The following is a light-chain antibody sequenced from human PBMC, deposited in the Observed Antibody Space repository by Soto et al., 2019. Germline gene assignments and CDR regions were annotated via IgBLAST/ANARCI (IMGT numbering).Light chain of an antibody. V-gene: IGKV1-5*01. CDR3: QQYNSYPYT. CDR2: DAS. CDR1: QAIKND. Sequence: DIKMTPSPYRLYAAGVDRFTINCRASQAIKNDLAWYQQKPGKAPNLLIYDASTLESGGPSGFSGSGFGTEFTLTISSLQPDDSATYYCQQYNSYPYTFGQGARLEI. J-gene: IGKJ5*01.